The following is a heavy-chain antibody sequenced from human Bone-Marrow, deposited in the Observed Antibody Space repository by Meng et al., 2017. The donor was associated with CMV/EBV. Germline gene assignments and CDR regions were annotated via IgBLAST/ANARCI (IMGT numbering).Heavy chain of an antibody. J-gene: IGHJ4*02. CDR1: GGTISSSSYY. D-gene: IGHD6-6*01. CDR2: IYYSGST. V-gene: IGHV4-39*01. CDR3: ARGRLAARPFDY. Sequence: SEPLSLTCTVSGGTISSSSYYWGWIRQPPGKGLEWVGSIYYSGSTYYNPSLKSRVTISVDTSKNQFALKLTSVIAADTAVYDCARGRLAARPFDYWGQGTLVTVSS.